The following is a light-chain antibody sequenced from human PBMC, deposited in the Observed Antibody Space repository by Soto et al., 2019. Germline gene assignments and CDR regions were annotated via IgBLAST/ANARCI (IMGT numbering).Light chain of an antibody. CDR2: GAS. Sequence: EIVLTQSPGTLSLSPGERATLSCRASQSVRSSYFAWYQQKPGQAPRLLIFGASTRAPGIPGRFSGSGSGTDFTLTISKLEPEDFALFYCQQYGNSPLTFGGGTKVDIK. CDR1: QSVRSSY. CDR3: QQYGNSPLT. V-gene: IGKV3-20*01. J-gene: IGKJ4*01.